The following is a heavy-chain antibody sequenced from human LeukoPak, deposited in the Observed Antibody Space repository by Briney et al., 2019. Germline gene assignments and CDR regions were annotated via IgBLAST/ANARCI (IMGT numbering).Heavy chain of an antibody. CDR1: GFTFSSYG. CDR3: ARDPFGGDFWSGYLYYYYYMDV. D-gene: IGHD3-3*01. V-gene: IGHV3-30*02. J-gene: IGHJ6*03. Sequence: GGSLRLSCAASGFTFSSYGMHWVRQAPGKGLEWVAFIRYDGSNKYYADSVKGRFTISRDNAKNSLYLQMNSLRAEDTAVYYCARDPFGGDFWSGYLYYYYYMDVWGKGTTVTVSS. CDR2: IRYDGSNK.